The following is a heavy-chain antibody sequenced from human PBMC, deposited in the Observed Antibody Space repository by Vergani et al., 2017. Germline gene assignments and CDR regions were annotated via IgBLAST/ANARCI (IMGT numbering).Heavy chain of an antibody. V-gene: IGHV3-48*01. CDR3: AKVPFGGGYYYFDY. J-gene: IGHJ4*02. Sequence: EVQLVESGGGLVQPGGSLRLSCAASGFTFSSYSMNWVRQAPGKGLEWVSYISSSSSTIYYADSVKGRFTISRDNAKNTLSLQMNSLRPEDTAVYYCAKVPFGGGYYYFDYWGRGTLVTVSS. D-gene: IGHD3-10*01. CDR2: ISSSSSTI. CDR1: GFTFSSYS.